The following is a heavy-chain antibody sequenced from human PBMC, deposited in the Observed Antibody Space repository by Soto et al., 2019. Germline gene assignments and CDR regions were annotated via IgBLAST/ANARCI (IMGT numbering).Heavy chain of an antibody. CDR1: GYTFTTYG. V-gene: IGHV1-18*01. D-gene: IGHD3-10*01. CDR3: TREGSAPYYYYGMDA. J-gene: IGHJ6*02. CDR2: INTHNGNT. Sequence: ASVKLSCKASGYTFTTYGSSWVRQAPGQGLEWLGWINTHNGNTNYAQNLQGRVIMTADTSTNTAYMELRSLRSDDTAIYYCTREGSAPYYYYGMDAWGQGTTVTVSS.